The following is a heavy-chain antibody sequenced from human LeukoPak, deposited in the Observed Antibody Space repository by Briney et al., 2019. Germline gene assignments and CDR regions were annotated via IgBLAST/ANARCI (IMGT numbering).Heavy chain of an antibody. CDR3: ARHEHDFWSGYYGYYYGMDV. J-gene: IGHJ6*02. D-gene: IGHD3-3*01. CDR2: IHYSGST. V-gene: IGHV4-59*08. CDR1: GASISSYF. Sequence: SETLSLTCSVSGASISSYFWSWIRQPPGRGLEWIAYIHYSGSTNYNPSLKSRLTISIDTSKNQFSLKLTSVTAADTAVYYCARHEHDFWSGYYGYYYGMDVWGQGTTVTVSS.